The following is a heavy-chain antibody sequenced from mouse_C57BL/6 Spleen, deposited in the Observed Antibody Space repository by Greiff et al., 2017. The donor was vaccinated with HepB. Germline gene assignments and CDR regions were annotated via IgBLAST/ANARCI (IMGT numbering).Heavy chain of an antibody. J-gene: IGHJ4*01. CDR3: AREELIYYDYAYAMDY. V-gene: IGHV5-4*01. Sequence: EVQLVESGGGLVKPGGSLKLSCAASGFTFSSYAMSWVRQTPEKRLEWVATISDGGSYTYYPDNVKGRFTISRDNAKNNLYLQMSHLKSEDTAMYFCAREELIYYDYAYAMDYWGQGTSVTVSS. D-gene: IGHD2-4*01. CDR1: GFTFSSYA. CDR2: ISDGGSYT.